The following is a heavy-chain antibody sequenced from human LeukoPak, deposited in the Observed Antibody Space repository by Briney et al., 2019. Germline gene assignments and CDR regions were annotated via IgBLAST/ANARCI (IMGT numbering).Heavy chain of an antibody. D-gene: IGHD4-17*01. Sequence: PSDTLSLTCTVSGGSISSYYWSWIRQPPGKGLEWIGYIYYSGSTNYNPSLKSRFTISVDTSKNQFSLKLSSVTAADTAVYYCARGSRTVPFDYWGQGTLVTVSS. J-gene: IGHJ4*02. CDR1: GGSISSYY. CDR2: IYYSGST. V-gene: IGHV4-59*01. CDR3: ARGSRTVPFDY.